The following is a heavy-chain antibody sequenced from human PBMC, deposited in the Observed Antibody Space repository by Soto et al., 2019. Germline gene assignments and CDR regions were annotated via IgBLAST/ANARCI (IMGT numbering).Heavy chain of an antibody. Sequence: SVKVSCKASGGTFSSYAISWVRQAPGQGLEWMGGIIPIFGTANYAQKFQGRVTITADESTSTAYMELSSLRSEDTAVYYCARASLSYYYGSGSYYDFDYWGQGTLVTVSS. CDR1: GGTFSSYA. J-gene: IGHJ4*02. D-gene: IGHD3-10*01. CDR2: IIPIFGTA. V-gene: IGHV1-69*13. CDR3: ARASLSYYYGSGSYYDFDY.